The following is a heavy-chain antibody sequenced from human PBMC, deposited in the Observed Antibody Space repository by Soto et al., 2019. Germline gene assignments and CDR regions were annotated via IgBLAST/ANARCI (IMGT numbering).Heavy chain of an antibody. V-gene: IGHV4-59*01. CDR2: IYYSGST. J-gene: IGHJ2*01. CDR3: ARVGYGGDAYWYFDL. D-gene: IGHD4-17*01. Sequence: PSETLSLTCTVSGGSISSYYWSWIRQPPGKGLEWIGYIYYSGSTNYNPSLKSRVTISVDTSKNQFSLKLSSVTAADTAVYYCARVGYGGDAYWYFDLWARGTLVTVSS. CDR1: GGSISSYY.